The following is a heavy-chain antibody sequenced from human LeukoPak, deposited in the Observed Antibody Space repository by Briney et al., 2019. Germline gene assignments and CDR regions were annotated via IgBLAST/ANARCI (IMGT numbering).Heavy chain of an antibody. D-gene: IGHD3-22*01. Sequence: ASVKVSCKASGYTFTSYGISWVRQAPGQGLEWMGWISAYNGNTNYAQKLQGRVTMTTDTSTSTAYMELSSLRSEDTAVYYCALTSGYPLNWFDPWGQGTLVTVSS. CDR3: ALTSGYPLNWFDP. V-gene: IGHV1-18*01. CDR2: ISAYNGNT. J-gene: IGHJ5*02. CDR1: GYTFTSYG.